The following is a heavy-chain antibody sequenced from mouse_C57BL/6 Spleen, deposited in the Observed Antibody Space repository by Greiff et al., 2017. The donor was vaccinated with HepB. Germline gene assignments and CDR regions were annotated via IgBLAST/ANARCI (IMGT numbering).Heavy chain of an antibody. CDR2: ISYDGSN. D-gene: IGHD2-3*01. CDR3: ARLGVTSDY. CDR1: GYSITSGYY. J-gene: IGHJ2*01. Sequence: EVKLQESGPGLVKPSQSLSLTCSVTGYSITSGYYWNWIRQFPGNKLEWMGYISYDGSNNYNPSLKNRISNTRDTSKNQFFLKLNSVTTEDTATYYCARLGVTSDYWGQGTTLTVSS. V-gene: IGHV3-6*01.